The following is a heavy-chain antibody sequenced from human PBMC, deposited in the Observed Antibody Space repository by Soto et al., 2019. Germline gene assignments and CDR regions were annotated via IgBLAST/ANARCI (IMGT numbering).Heavy chain of an antibody. CDR3: AKEIVGAINY. J-gene: IGHJ4*02. Sequence: GGSLRLSCAASGFTFDYYAMHWVRQAPGKGLEWVSGISWNSGNIGYADSVKGRFTISRDNANNSLYLQMNSLRPEDTALYYCAKEIVGAINYWGQGTLGTVSS. D-gene: IGHD1-26*01. CDR1: GFTFDYYA. V-gene: IGHV3-9*01. CDR2: ISWNSGNI.